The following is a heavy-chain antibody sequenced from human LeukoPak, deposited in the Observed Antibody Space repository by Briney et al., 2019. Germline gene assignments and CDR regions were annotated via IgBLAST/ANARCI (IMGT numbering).Heavy chain of an antibody. CDR1: GYSFSNYW. D-gene: IGHD1-26*01. J-gene: IGHJ4*02. Sequence: GESLKISCKGSGYSFSNYWIGWVRQMPGKGLEWMGIIYPDDSDTRFSPSFQGQVTISADKSITTAYLQWSSLKASDTAMYYCARPTEWDLTSPFDYWGQGTLVTVSS. CDR2: IYPDDSDT. CDR3: ARPTEWDLTSPFDY. V-gene: IGHV5-51*01.